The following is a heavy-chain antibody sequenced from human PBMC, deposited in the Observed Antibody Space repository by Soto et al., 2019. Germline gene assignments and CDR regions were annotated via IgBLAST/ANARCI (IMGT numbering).Heavy chain of an antibody. Sequence: WETLSLTCTVSGGSISSYYWSWIRQPPGKGLEWIGYIYYSGSTNYNPSLKSRVTISVNTSKNQFSLKLSSVTAADTAVYYCARSMYCTNGVCYYFDYWGQGTLVTVSS. CDR3: ARSMYCTNGVCYYFDY. J-gene: IGHJ4*02. D-gene: IGHD2-8*01. V-gene: IGHV4-59*01. CDR1: GGSISSYY. CDR2: IYYSGST.